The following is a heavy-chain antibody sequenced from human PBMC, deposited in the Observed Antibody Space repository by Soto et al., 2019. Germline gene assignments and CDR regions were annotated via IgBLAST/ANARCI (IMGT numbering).Heavy chain of an antibody. D-gene: IGHD3-10*01. V-gene: IGHV4-31*11. J-gene: IGHJ4*02. CDR1: GGSISSGGYY. Sequence: SETLSLTCAVSGGSISSGGYYWNWIRQHPGKGLEWIGYIYDSGSTYYNPSLKSRVTISVDTSKNQFSLKLSSVTAADTAVYYCARDFYGSGGFDYWGQGTLVTVSS. CDR3: ARDFYGSGGFDY. CDR2: IYDSGST.